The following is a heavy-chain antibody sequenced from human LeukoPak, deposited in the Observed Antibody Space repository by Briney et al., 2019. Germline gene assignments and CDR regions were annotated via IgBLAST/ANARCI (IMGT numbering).Heavy chain of an antibody. CDR3: ARGDFCSKSNCYLRPMDV. V-gene: IGHV4-59*01. CDR1: GGSISDYY. J-gene: IGHJ6*03. D-gene: IGHD3-3*01. Sequence: SETLSLTCTVSGGSISDYYWIWIRQPPGKGLEWIGYIYYSGSTTYNPSLKSRVTMSVDTAKNQFSLKLRSVTAADTAVYFCARGDFCSKSNCYLRPMDVWGKGTTVTVSS. CDR2: IYYSGST.